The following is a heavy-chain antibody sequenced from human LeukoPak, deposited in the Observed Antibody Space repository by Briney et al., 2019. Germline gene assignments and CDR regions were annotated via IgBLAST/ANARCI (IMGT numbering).Heavy chain of an antibody. CDR1: GGSISRYY. V-gene: IGHV4-4*07. J-gene: IGHJ4*02. D-gene: IGHD6-13*01. CDR2: IYTSGST. CDR3: ARGDGGSWHTVFDY. Sequence: SETLSLTCTVSGGSISRYYWSWIRQPAGKGLEWIGRIYTSGSTNYNPSLKSRVTMSVDTSKNQFSLKLSSVTAADTAVYYCARGDGGSWHTVFDYWGQGTLVTVSS.